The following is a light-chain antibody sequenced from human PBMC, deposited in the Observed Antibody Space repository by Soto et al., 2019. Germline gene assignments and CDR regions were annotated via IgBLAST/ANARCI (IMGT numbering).Light chain of an antibody. J-gene: IGKJ3*01. V-gene: IGKV1-33*01. CDR2: DAS. Sequence: DIQMTQSPPSLSASVGDRVTITCQARQDIGNSLNWFQHKPGQAPNLVIYDASNLEIGVPPRFSGSGSGTDYTFTITSLRPEDIATYYCEKSDHLPLFGPGTKVESK. CDR1: QDIGNS. CDR3: EKSDHLPL.